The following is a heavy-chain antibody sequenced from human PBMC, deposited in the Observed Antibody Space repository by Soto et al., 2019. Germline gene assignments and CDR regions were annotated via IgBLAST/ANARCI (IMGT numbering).Heavy chain of an antibody. J-gene: IGHJ4*02. CDR1: GGTFSSYA. V-gene: IGHV1-69*13. D-gene: IGHD6-19*01. CDR3: AGDSIAVAGTNPENCRLSY. Sequence: SVKVSCKASGGTFSSYAISWVRQAPGQGLEWMGGIIPIFGTAKYAQKFQGRVTITADESTSTAYMEPSSQTSEDTAVYYCAGDSIAVAGTNPENCRLSYWGQGTLVTVSS. CDR2: IIPIFGTA.